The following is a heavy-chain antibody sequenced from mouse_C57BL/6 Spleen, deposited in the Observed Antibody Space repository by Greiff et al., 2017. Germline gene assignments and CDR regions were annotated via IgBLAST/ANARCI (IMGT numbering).Heavy chain of an antibody. J-gene: IGHJ1*03. CDR3: TTLRYYGSSGYFDV. V-gene: IGHV14-1*01. D-gene: IGHD1-1*01. Sequence: VQLQQSGAELVRPGASVKLSCTASGFNIKDYYMHWVKQRPEQGLEWIGRIAPEDGDTEYAPKFQGKATMTADTSSNTAYLQLSSLTSEDTDVYYCTTLRYYGSSGYFDVWGTGTTVTVSS. CDR1: GFNIKDYY. CDR2: IAPEDGDT.